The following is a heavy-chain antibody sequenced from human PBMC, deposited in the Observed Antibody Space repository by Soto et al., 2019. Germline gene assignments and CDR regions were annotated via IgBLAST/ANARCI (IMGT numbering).Heavy chain of an antibody. Sequence: ETLSLTCAVSCGSISNYYWSWLRQPPGKELEWIGYVFYSGATNYNPSLKSRVTISIDTSKNQFSLKLSSVTAADTAVYYCAREMTTLGPFDYWGQGTLVTVSS. J-gene: IGHJ4*02. CDR3: AREMTTLGPFDY. V-gene: IGHV4-59*01. D-gene: IGHD4-17*01. CDR2: VFYSGAT. CDR1: CGSISNYY.